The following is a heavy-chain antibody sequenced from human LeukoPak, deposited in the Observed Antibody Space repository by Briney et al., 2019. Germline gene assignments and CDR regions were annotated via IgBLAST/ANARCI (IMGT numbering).Heavy chain of an antibody. CDR1: GFTFSSYE. CDR2: IDGSGSTI. D-gene: IGHD6-19*01. J-gene: IGHJ4*02. CDR3: ASPYSSGWYSFDY. V-gene: IGHV3-48*03. Sequence: GGSLRLSCAASGFTFSSYEMNWVRQAPGKGLEWVSYIDGSGSTIYYSDSVKGRFTTSRDNARNSLQLQMNSLRAEDTAVYYCASPYSSGWYSFDYWGQGTLVTVSS.